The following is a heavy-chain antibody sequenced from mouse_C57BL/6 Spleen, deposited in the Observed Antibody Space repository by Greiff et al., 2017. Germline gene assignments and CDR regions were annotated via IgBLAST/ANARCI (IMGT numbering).Heavy chain of an antibody. CDR2: IDPSDSET. V-gene: IGHV1-52*01. CDR1: GYTFTSYW. J-gene: IGHJ4*01. CDR3: ARRDGNHYYAMDY. Sequence: QVQLKQPGAELVRPGSSVKLSCKASGYTFTSYWMHWVKQRPIQGLEWIGNIDPSDSETHYNQKFKDKATLTVDKSSSTAYMQLSSLTSEDSAVYYCARRDGNHYYAMDYWGQGTSVTVSS. D-gene: IGHD2-1*01.